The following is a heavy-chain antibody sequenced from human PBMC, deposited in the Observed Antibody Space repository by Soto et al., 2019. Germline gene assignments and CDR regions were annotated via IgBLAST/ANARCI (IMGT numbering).Heavy chain of an antibody. J-gene: IGHJ3*02. CDR2: IYHSGST. CDR1: GGSISSGGYS. D-gene: IGHD4-17*01. V-gene: IGHV4-30-2*01. CDR3: ASMSPTVFPAVDS. Sequence: QLQLQESGSGLVKPSQTLSLTCAVSGGSISSGGYSWSWIRQPPGKGLEWIGYIYHSGSTYYNPSLKSRVTTSVDRSKNQFSLKLSSVPAADTAVYYCASMSPTVFPAVDSWGQGTMVTVSS.